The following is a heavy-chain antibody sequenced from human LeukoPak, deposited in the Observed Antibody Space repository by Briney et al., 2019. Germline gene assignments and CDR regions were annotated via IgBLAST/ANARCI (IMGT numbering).Heavy chain of an antibody. CDR3: ARMRRFLVPDP. CDR1: GGSISSYY. D-gene: IGHD3-3*01. J-gene: IGHJ5*02. CDR2: IDDSVSA. Sequence: SETLSLTCTVSGGSISSYYWSWIRQPPGKRLEWMGDIDDSVSADYNPSLNSRVTISVDTSKNQFSLQLTPVTAADTAVYYCARMRRFLVPDPWGPGTLVTVSS. V-gene: IGHV4-59*01.